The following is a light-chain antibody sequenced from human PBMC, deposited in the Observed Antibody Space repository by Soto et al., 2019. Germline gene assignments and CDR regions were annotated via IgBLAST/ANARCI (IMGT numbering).Light chain of an antibody. CDR2: AAS. J-gene: IGKJ2*01. CDR3: QQSYNTPYT. Sequence: DIQMTQSPSSLSASVGDRVTITCRASQSITSYLNWYQQKPGKAPKLLFYAASSLQSGVPSRFSGSGSGTDFTLNISSLQPEDFATYYCQQSYNTPYTFGQGTNLEIK. V-gene: IGKV1-39*01. CDR1: QSITSY.